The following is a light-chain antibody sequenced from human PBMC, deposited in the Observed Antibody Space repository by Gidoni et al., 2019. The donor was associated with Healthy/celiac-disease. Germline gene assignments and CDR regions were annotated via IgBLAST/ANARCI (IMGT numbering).Light chain of an antibody. CDR1: HSVSSSY. Sequence: EIVLTQSPGTLSLSPGERATLPCRASHSVSSSYLAWYQHKPGQAPRLLIYGASSRATGIPDRFSGSGSGTDFTLTISRLEPEDFAVYYCQQYGSSPWTFGQGTKVEIK. CDR3: QQYGSSPWT. J-gene: IGKJ1*01. V-gene: IGKV3-20*01. CDR2: GAS.